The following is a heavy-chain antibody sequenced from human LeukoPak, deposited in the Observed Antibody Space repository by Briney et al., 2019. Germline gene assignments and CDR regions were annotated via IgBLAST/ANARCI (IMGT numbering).Heavy chain of an antibody. D-gene: IGHD3-3*01. CDR2: INPNSGNT. CDR3: TRRSGLYNWFDP. J-gene: IGHJ5*02. Sequence: ASVKVSCKASGYTFTSYGISWVRQAPGQGLEWMGWINPNSGNTGYAQKFQGRVTMTRNTSISTAYMEVSSLRSEDTAVYYCTRRSGLYNWFDPWGQGTLVTVSS. V-gene: IGHV1-8*02. CDR1: GYTFTSYG.